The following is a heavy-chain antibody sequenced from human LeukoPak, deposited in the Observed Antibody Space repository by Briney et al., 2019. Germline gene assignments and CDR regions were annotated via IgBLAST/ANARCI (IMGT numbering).Heavy chain of an antibody. CDR2: IYYSGST. CDR1: GGTISSYY. D-gene: IGHD1-1*01. Sequence: SETLSLTCTVSGGTISSYYWSWIRQPPGKGLEWIGYIYYSGSTNYNPSLKSRVTISVDTSKNQFSLKLRSVTAPDTSVYYCAITTGTGFNYWGQGTLVTLSS. V-gene: IGHV4-59*01. J-gene: IGHJ4*02. CDR3: AITTGTGFNY.